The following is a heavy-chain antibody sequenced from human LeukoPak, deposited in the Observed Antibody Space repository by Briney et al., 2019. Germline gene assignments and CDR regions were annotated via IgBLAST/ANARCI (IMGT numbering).Heavy chain of an antibody. Sequence: GRSLRLSCAASGFTFSDYYMSWIRQAPGKGLEWVSYISSSSSYTNYADSVKGRFTISRDNAKNSLYLQMNSLRAEDTAVYYCASGTRYFDWLSKDAFDIWGQGTMVTVSS. CDR3: ASGTRYFDWLSKDAFDI. CDR2: ISSSSSYT. V-gene: IGHV3-11*06. J-gene: IGHJ3*02. D-gene: IGHD3-9*01. CDR1: GFTFSDYY.